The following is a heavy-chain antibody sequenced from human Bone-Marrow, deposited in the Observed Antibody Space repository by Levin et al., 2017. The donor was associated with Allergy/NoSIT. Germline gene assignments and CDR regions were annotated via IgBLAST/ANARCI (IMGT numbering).Heavy chain of an antibody. CDR1: GDTFETSH. D-gene: IGHD7-27*01. CDR2: IIPMFDTP. Sequence: GGSLRLSCRASGDTFETSHVTWVRQAPGQGLEWMGRIIPMFDTPDYAQKFQDRVTISADESSNIAYMELSSLTSDDTAVYYCARGALSQNELGYDHYPLDVWGRGTTVTVSS. J-gene: IGHJ6*02. CDR3: ARGALSQNELGYDHYPLDV. V-gene: IGHV1-69*01.